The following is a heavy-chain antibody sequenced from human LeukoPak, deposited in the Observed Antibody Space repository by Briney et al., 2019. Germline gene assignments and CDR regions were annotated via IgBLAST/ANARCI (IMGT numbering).Heavy chain of an antibody. D-gene: IGHD3-9*01. CDR2: IYHSGRT. CDR3: ASYHHCDIVTGYFEGFDH. CDR1: GDSISINNC. Sequence: SDTLSLTCALSGDSISINNCWTWVRQPPGKGLEWIRVIYHSGRTNYNPCLKSQVSIQIDKSKTQFSLKLRSVTAADTAMYYCASYHHCDIVTGYFEGFDHWGQGTLVTVSS. J-gene: IGHJ5*02. V-gene: IGHV4-4*02.